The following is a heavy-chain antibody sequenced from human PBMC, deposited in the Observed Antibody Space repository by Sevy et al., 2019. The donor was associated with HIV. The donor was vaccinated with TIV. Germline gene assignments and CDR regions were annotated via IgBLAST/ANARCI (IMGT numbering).Heavy chain of an antibody. Sequence: ASVKVSCETSGYRFTDYYIHWVRQAPGQGLEWMGWINPNSDVTKSAKKFQDRVIMTKDTSISTVYMELRGLTFDDSAVYYGASDQEFCSTTTCDSGLDHWGHGSLVTVSS. CDR2: INPNSDVT. CDR1: GYRFTDYY. D-gene: IGHD1-26*01. J-gene: IGHJ4*01. CDR3: ASDQEFCSTTTCDSGLDH. V-gene: IGHV1-2*02.